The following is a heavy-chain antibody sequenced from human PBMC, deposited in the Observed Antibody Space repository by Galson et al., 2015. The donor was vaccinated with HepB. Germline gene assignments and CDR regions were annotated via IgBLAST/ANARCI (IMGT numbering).Heavy chain of an antibody. V-gene: IGHV4-59*08. D-gene: IGHD3-22*01. Sequence: ETLSLTCTVSGGSISSYYWSWIRQPPGKGLEWIRYIYYSGSTNYNPSLKSRVTISVDTSKNQFSLKLSSVTAANTAVYYCARQRAVRTARSMIVGEYFDYWGQGTLVTVSS. CDR2: IYYSGST. J-gene: IGHJ4*02. CDR1: GGSISSYY. CDR3: ARQRAVRTARSMIVGEYFDY.